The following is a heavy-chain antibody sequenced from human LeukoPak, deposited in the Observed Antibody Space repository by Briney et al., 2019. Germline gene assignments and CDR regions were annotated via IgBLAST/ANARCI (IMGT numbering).Heavy chain of an antibody. Sequence: GGSLRLSCVASGFTLDDYALHWVRQAPGKGLEWISLISGDGDNTYYADSVKGRFTISRDNSKKSLYLQMSSLRAEDSALYYCAKGVRSGTYYNCFDPWGQGTLVTVSS. CDR1: GFTLDDYA. CDR2: ISGDGDNT. D-gene: IGHD1-26*01. V-gene: IGHV3-43*02. CDR3: AKGVRSGTYYNCFDP. J-gene: IGHJ5*02.